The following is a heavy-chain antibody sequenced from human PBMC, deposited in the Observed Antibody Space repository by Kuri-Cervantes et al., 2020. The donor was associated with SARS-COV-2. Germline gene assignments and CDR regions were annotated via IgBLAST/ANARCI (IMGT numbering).Heavy chain of an antibody. V-gene: IGHV1-2*02. Sequence: ASVKVSCKASGYTFTDYYMHWVRQAPGQGLEWMGWINPNSGGTNYAQKFQGRVTMTRDTSTSTVYMELSSLRSEDTAVYYCARELGDEGYYDFWSGTKYYYYYMDVWGKGTTVTVSS. CDR1: GYTFTDYY. D-gene: IGHD3-3*01. CDR3: ARELGDEGYYDFWSGTKYYYYYMDV. J-gene: IGHJ6*03. CDR2: INPNSGGT.